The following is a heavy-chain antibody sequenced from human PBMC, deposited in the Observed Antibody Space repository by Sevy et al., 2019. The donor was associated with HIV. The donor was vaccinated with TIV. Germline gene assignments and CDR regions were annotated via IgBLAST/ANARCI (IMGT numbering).Heavy chain of an antibody. CDR3: ATTKDYYESSGSPFDH. V-gene: IGHV1-24*01. Sequence: ASVKVSCKVSGHTLNTLSMHWVRQAPGKGLEWMGSFDPEDGETIYAQKFQGRLTMTEDIATDTAYMDLSSLRSEDTAVYYCATTKDYYESSGSPFDHWGQGTLVTVSS. CDR2: FDPEDGET. CDR1: GHTLNTLS. J-gene: IGHJ4*02. D-gene: IGHD3-22*01.